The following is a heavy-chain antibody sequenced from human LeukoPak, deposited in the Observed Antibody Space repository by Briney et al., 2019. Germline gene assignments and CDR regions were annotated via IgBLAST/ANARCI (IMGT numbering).Heavy chain of an antibody. D-gene: IGHD3-3*01. Sequence: SVNVSCKASGGTFSSYAISWVRQAPGQGLEWMGGIIPIFGTANYAQKFQGRVTMTEDTSTDTAYMELSSLRSEDTAVYYCATDTHDFWSEPTVNFDYWGQGTLVTVSS. J-gene: IGHJ4*02. CDR1: GGTFSSYA. CDR2: IIPIFGTA. V-gene: IGHV1-69*06. CDR3: ATDTHDFWSEPTVNFDY.